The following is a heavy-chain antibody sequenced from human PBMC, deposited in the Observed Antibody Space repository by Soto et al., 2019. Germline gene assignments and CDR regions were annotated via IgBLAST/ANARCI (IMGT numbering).Heavy chain of an antibody. CDR2: IYSGGST. D-gene: IGHD2-2*03. V-gene: IGHV3-66*01. CDR1: GFTVSSNY. J-gene: IGHJ6*03. Sequence: GGSLRLSCVASGFTVSSNYMSWVRQAPGKGLEWVSVIYSGGSTYYADSVKGRFTISRDNSKNTLYLQMNSLRAEDTAVYYCARDGYCSSTSCREIYYYYYMDVWGKGTTVTVSS. CDR3: ARDGYCSSTSCREIYYYYYMDV.